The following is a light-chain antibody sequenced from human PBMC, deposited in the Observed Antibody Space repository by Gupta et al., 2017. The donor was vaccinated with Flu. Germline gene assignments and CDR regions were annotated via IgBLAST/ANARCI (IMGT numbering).Light chain of an antibody. CDR1: QSVSDTSNNKSK. J-gene: IGKJ2*01. CDR2: WAS. V-gene: IGKV4-1*01. CDR3: QQYYILPFT. Sequence: SRGERATINCKSSQSVSDTSNNKSKLAVYQQTSGQPPKLLIYWASTRESGVPDRFSGSGSGTDFTLTISSLQAEDVAVYYCQQYYILPFTFDQGTKLESK.